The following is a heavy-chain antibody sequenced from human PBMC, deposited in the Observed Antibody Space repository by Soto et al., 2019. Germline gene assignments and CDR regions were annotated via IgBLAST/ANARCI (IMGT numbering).Heavy chain of an antibody. CDR2: IKSKTDGGTT. CDR3: TTNSPFDS. V-gene: IGHV3-15*07. CDR1: GFTFDDYS. Sequence: PGGSLRLSCAASGFTFDDYSMHWVRQAPGKGLEWVGHIKSKTDGGTTDYPAPVKGRFTISRDDSENTLYLQMNSLKTEDTAVYFCTTNSPFDSWGQGTRVTVSS. J-gene: IGHJ4*02.